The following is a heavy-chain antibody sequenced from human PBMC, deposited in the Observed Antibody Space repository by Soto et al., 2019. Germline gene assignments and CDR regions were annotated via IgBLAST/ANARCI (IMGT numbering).Heavy chain of an antibody. CDR1: GGSISSGDYY. Sequence: QVQLQESGPRLVKPSQTLSLTCIVSGGSISSGDYYWSWIRQHPGKGLEWIGYIYYSGSAYYNPSHKSRFTMPEDTPKNRFSRRLTPVPAAETAIIFLPRNAATTGHTFAYWAREPWSPSPQ. J-gene: IGHJ4*02. CDR2: IYYSGSA. D-gene: IGHD3-3*01. CDR3: PRNAATTGHTFAY. V-gene: IGHV4-31*03.